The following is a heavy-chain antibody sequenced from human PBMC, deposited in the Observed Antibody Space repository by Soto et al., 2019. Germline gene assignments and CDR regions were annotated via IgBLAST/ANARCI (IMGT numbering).Heavy chain of an antibody. CDR1: GFTFSSYA. CDR3: AKAQPWSGQNYYYYYYMDV. J-gene: IGHJ6*03. CDR2: ISGSGGST. V-gene: IGHV3-23*01. D-gene: IGHD3-3*01. Sequence: HPGGSLRLSCAASGFTFSSYAMSWVRQAPGKGLEWVSAISGSGGSTYYADSVKGRFTISRDNSKNTLYLQMNSLRAEDTAVYYCAKAQPWSGQNYYYYYYMDVWGKGTTVTVSS.